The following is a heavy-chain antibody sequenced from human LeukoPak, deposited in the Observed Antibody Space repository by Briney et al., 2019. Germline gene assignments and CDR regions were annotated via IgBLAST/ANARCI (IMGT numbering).Heavy chain of an antibody. J-gene: IGHJ4*02. D-gene: IGHD3-10*01. Sequence: SLETLSLTCAVYGGSFSGYYWSWIRQPPGKRLEWIGEINHSGSTNYNPSLKSRVTISQDTSKNQFSLKLSSVNAADTAVYYCARGEGSGSYMSYFDYWGQGALVTVSS. CDR3: ARGEGSGSYMSYFDY. V-gene: IGHV4-34*01. CDR1: GGSFSGYY. CDR2: INHSGST.